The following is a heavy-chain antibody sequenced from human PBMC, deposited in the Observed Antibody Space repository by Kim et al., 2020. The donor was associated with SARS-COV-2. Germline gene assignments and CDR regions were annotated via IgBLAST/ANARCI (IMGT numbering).Heavy chain of an antibody. CDR2: ISYDGNNK. CDR3: SKDPLITGDFGY. D-gene: IGHD7-27*01. Sequence: GGSLRLSCAASGFTFSSFGMHWVRQAPGKGLEWVAVISYDGNNKYYADSVKGRFTISRDNSKNTLYLQMNSLRDEDTAVYYCSKDPLITGDFGYWGQGTLVTVSS. V-gene: IGHV3-30*18. CDR1: GFTFSSFG. J-gene: IGHJ4*02.